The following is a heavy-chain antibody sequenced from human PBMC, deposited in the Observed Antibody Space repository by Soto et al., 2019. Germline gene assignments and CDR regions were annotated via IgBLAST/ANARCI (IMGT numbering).Heavy chain of an antibody. Sequence: QVQLQESGPGLVKPSQTLSLTCTVSGGSISSGDYYWGWIPQHPGKGLEWIGYIYYSGSIYYDLSLKSRVTISVDTSKNQFSLKLSSVTAADTAVYYCARWWSGSRLGFDPWGQGTLVTVSS. CDR2: IYYSGSI. J-gene: IGHJ5*02. D-gene: IGHD3-3*01. CDR3: ARWWSGSRLGFDP. V-gene: IGHV4-31*03. CDR1: GGSISSGDYY.